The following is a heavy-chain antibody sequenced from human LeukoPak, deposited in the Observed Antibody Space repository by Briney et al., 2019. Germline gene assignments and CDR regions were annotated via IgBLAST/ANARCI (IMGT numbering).Heavy chain of an antibody. V-gene: IGHV3-7*01. Sequence: GGPLRLSCAASGFTFSSYAMSWVRQAPGKGLEWVANIKQDGSEKYYVDSVKGRFTISRDNAKNSLYLQMNSLRAEDTAVYYCARDILPYYYGSADYWGQGTLVTVSS. D-gene: IGHD3-10*01. J-gene: IGHJ4*02. CDR3: ARDILPYYYGSADY. CDR2: IKQDGSEK. CDR1: GFTFSSYA.